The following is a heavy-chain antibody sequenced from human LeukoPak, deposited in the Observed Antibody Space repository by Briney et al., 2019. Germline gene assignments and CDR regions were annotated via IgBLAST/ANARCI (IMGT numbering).Heavy chain of an antibody. Sequence: GGSLTLSCTASGLTFSNYATTWVRQAPGKGLEWVGYISYSGRGTYYPDPVRGLFIVSNDNSQNTAFLHMNMLRADAPAVYFWSKDQIGGYVGAFDMWGPGTMVTVSS. V-gene: IGHV3-23*05. CDR1: GLTFSNYA. CDR3: SKDQIGGYVGAFDM. D-gene: IGHD5-12*01. CDR2: ISYSGRGT. J-gene: IGHJ3*02.